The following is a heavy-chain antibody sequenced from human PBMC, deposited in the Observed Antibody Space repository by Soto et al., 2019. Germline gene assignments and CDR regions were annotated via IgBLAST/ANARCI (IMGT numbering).Heavy chain of an antibody. J-gene: IGHJ4*02. D-gene: IGHD2-15*01. Sequence: PMRLCCAASGFIFSGDGMHWVRQAPGEGRGWLVAISYDGGNKFYADSMKGRFLISRANSKNTVYLQMNSLRVEHTAVSYCAKDGDCRAGNSYAAHPDYSDQRSLVTVCS. CDR1: GFIFSGDG. CDR3: AKDGDCRAGNSYAAHPDY. V-gene: IGHV3-30*18. CDR2: ISYDGGNK.